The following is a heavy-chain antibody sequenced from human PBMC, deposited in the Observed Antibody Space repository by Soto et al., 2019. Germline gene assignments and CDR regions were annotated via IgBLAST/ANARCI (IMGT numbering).Heavy chain of an antibody. CDR3: ARGSFHTYYDMDFTLDY. D-gene: IGHD3-9*01. V-gene: IGHV1-8*01. J-gene: IGHJ4*02. CDR1: GYTFTSYD. Sequence: GASVKVSCKASGYTFTSYDINWVRQATGQGLEWMGWMNPNSGNTGYAQKFQGRVTMTRNTSISTAYMELSSLRSEDTAVYYCARGSFHTYYDMDFTLDYWGQGTLVTVSS. CDR2: MNPNSGNT.